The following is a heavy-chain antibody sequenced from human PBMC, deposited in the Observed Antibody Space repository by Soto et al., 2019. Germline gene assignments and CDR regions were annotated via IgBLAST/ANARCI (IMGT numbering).Heavy chain of an antibody. V-gene: IGHV4-34*01. CDR2: INHSGST. CDR1: GGSFSGYY. CDR3: ATGGTITMIVGRENYFDY. D-gene: IGHD3-22*01. J-gene: IGHJ4*02. Sequence: SETLSLTCAVYGGSFSGYYWSWIRQPPGKGLEWIGEINHSGSTNYNPSLKSRVTISVDTSKNQFSLKLSSVTAADTAVYYCATGGTITMIVGRENYFDYWGQGTLVTVSS.